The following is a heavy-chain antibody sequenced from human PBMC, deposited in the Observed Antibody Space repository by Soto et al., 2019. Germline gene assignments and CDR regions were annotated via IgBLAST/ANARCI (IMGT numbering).Heavy chain of an antibody. CDR1: GGSISSFY. Sequence: QVQLPESGPCVVKPSENLSLLCTVSGGSISSFYWNWNRQPQGKGLEFNGFMFYCGTNNYNPSLTRRGTKSVDTPKSQVSLRLCFVTARDTAVYYCACWNAGSALHGGQGILVTVSS. V-gene: IGHV4-59*01. J-gene: IGHJ4*02. D-gene: IGHD1-1*01. CDR2: MFYCGTN. CDR3: ACWNAGSALH.